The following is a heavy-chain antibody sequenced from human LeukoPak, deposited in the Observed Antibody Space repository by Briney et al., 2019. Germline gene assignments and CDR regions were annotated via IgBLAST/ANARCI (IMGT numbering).Heavy chain of an antibody. J-gene: IGHJ3*01. CDR3: AKDIQLST. Sequence: PGGSLRLSCAASGFTFTTYGLHWVRQAPGKGLEWVAVISRDGSNKYYAESVKGRFTISRDNSKNTLSLQMNSLRVEDTAVYYCAKDIQLSTWGLGTMVTVSS. CDR2: ISRDGSNK. CDR1: GFTFTTYG. V-gene: IGHV3-30-3*02. D-gene: IGHD5-24*01.